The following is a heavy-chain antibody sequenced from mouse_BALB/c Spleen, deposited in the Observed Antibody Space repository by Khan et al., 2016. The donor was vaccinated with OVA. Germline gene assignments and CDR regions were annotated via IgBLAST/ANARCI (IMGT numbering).Heavy chain of an antibody. CDR2: ISSGGDNT. D-gene: IGHD1-2*01. J-gene: IGHJ4*01. CDR3: ARRADHNGYDYAMDY. CDR1: RFAFSSYD. V-gene: IGHV5-12-1*01. Sequence: EVELVESGGGLVKPGGSLKLSCTASRFAFSSYDMSWVRQTPEKRLEWVAYISSGGDNTYYPDTVKGRFTISRDNAKNTLYLQMSSLKSEDTAMYYCARRADHNGYDYAMDYWGQGTSVTVSS.